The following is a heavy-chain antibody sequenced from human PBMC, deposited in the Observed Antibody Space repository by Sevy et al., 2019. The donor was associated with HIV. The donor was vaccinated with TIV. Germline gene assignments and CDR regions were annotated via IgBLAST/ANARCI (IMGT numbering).Heavy chain of an antibody. CDR3: VKDPDYNFWRGDYGMDV. CDR2: ISSDGVST. J-gene: IGHJ6*02. CDR1: GFSFSNSA. Sequence: GGSLRLSCSGSGFSFSNSAMNWVRQTPGKGLKYVSAISSDGVSTYYTDSVRGRFTISRDNSKNTLYLQMSSLRVEDTAVYYRVKDPDYNFWRGDYGMDVWGQWTTVTVSS. D-gene: IGHD3-3*01. V-gene: IGHV3-64D*06.